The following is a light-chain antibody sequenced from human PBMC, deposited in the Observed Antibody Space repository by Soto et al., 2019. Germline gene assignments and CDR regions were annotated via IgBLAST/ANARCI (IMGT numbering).Light chain of an antibody. Sequence: QSVLTQPPSTSGTPGQRATISCSGTSSNIGRNTVNWYQQLPGTAPKLLIYNYDQRPSGVPDRFSGSKSGTSASLTISGLQSEDEAHYFCAAWDDSLNGRVFGGGTQLTVL. V-gene: IGLV1-44*01. CDR1: SSNIGRNT. J-gene: IGLJ2*01. CDR3: AAWDDSLNGRV. CDR2: NYD.